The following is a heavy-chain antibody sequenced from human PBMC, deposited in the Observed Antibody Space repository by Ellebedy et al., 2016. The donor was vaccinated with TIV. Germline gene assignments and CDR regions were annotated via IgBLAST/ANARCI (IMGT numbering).Heavy chain of an antibody. V-gene: IGHV3-49*03. J-gene: IGHJ4*02. Sequence: PGGSLRLSCTASGFTFGDYAMSWFRQAPGKGLEWVGFIRSKAYGGTTEYAASVKGRFTISRDDSKSIAYLQMNSLKTEDTAVYYCTRGVTMVRGEILFDYWGQGTLVTVSS. CDR1: GFTFGDYA. CDR2: IRSKAYGGTT. D-gene: IGHD3-10*01. CDR3: TRGVTMVRGEILFDY.